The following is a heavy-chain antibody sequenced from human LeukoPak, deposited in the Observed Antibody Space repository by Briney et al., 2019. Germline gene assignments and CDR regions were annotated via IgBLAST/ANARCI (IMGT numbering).Heavy chain of an antibody. CDR1: GYTLTELS. Sequence: ASVKVSCKVSGYTLTELSMHWVRQAPGKGLEWMGGLDPEDGETIYAQKFQGRVTMTEDTSTDTAYMELSSLRSEDTAVYYCATVRRVGGYTYYFDYWGQGTLVTVSS. J-gene: IGHJ4*02. CDR3: ATVRRVGGYTYYFDY. CDR2: LDPEDGET. V-gene: IGHV1-24*01. D-gene: IGHD3-22*01.